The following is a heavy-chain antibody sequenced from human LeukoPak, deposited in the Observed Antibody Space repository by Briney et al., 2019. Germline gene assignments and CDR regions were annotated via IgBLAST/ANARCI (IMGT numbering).Heavy chain of an antibody. V-gene: IGHV3-7*01. CDR1: GFPLSSYW. CDR3: ARDGSRVGSGYYEHHFAY. D-gene: IGHD3-22*01. Sequence: GGSLRLSCAASGFPLSSYWMSWVRQAPGKGLEWGANIKQDGSEKYYVDSVKGRFTSSRDNAKYSLYLQMDSLRVEDTAVYSCARDGSRVGSGYYEHHFAYWGQGTLVTVSS. J-gene: IGHJ4*02. CDR2: IKQDGSEK.